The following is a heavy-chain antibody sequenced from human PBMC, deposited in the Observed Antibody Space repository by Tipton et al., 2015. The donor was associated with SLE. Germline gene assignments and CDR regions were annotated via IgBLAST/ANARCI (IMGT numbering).Heavy chain of an antibody. CDR2: IYHSGST. CDR1: GYSISSGYY. D-gene: IGHD6-13*01. V-gene: IGHV4-38-2*02. CDR3: ARQLIAARNWFDP. J-gene: IGHJ5*02. Sequence: LSLTCTVSGYSISSGYYWGWIRQPPGKGLEWIGSIYHSGSTYYNPSLKSRVTLSIDMSNNQFSLDLSSVTAADTAVYYCARQLIAARNWFDPWGQGTLVTVS.